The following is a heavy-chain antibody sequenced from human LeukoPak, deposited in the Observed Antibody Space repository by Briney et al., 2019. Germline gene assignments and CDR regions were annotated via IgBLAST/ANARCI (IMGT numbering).Heavy chain of an antibody. J-gene: IGHJ4*02. CDR2: MNPNSGNT. CDR3: ARGYCSSTSCPLNY. CDR1: GYTFTSYD. V-gene: IGHV1-8*01. D-gene: IGHD2-2*01. Sequence: ASVKVSCKASGYTFTSYDINWVRQATGQGLEWMGWMNPNSGNTGYAQKFQGRVTITRNTSISTAYMELSSLRSEDTAVYCCARGYCSSTSCPLNYWGQGTLVTVSS.